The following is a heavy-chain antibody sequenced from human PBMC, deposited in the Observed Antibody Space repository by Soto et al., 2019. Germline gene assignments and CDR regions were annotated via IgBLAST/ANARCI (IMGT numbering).Heavy chain of an antibody. CDR3: ARSLADYSNLDH. Sequence: VKVSCKASGYTFTAYAIHWVRQAPGQGLEWMGRINAGNGDTVYSQKFQDRVTVTRDTSATTVYVELNSLTSEDTAVFFCARSLADYSNLDHWGRGTLVTVSS. CDR1: GYTFTAYA. D-gene: IGHD4-4*01. J-gene: IGHJ4*02. V-gene: IGHV1-3*01. CDR2: INAGNGDT.